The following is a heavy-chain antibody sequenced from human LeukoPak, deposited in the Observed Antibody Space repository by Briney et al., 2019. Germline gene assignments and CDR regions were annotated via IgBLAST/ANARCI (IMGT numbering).Heavy chain of an antibody. CDR3: ARIQGNSWYGWDYFDY. V-gene: IGHV4-30-4*01. J-gene: IGHJ4*02. CDR2: IYYRGTA. D-gene: IGHD6-13*01. Sequence: SSETLSFTCTVSGGSINNGDNYWSWIRQPPGKGLEWIGFIYYRGTAYYNPSLKSRVTISIDTSKNQFSLQLSSVTAADTAVYYCARIQGNSWYGWDYFDYWGQGTLVTVSS. CDR1: GGSINNGDNY.